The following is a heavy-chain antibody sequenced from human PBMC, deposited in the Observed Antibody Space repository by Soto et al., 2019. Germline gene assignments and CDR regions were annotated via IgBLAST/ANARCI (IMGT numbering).Heavy chain of an antibody. CDR2: IWYDGSNK. J-gene: IGHJ4*02. D-gene: IGHD3-9*01. Sequence: GGSLRLSCAASGFTFSSYGMHWVRQAPGKGLEWVAVIWYDGSNKYYADSVKGRFTISRDNSKNTLYLQMSSLRAEDTAVYYCAKEDFDWLQGVSYFDYWGQGTLVTVSS. V-gene: IGHV3-33*06. CDR3: AKEDFDWLQGVSYFDY. CDR1: GFTFSSYG.